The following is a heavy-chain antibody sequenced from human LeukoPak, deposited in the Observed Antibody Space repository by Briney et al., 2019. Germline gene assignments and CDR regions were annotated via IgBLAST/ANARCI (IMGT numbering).Heavy chain of an antibody. CDR1: GFTFSSYG. Sequence: GESLRLSCAASGFTFSSYGMHWVRQAPGKGLEWVAVISYDGSNKYYEDSVKGRFTISRDNSKNTLYLQMNSLRAEDTAVYYCAKEDIVVVVAATALDYWGQGTLVTVSS. J-gene: IGHJ4*02. D-gene: IGHD2-15*01. CDR3: AKEDIVVVVAATALDY. CDR2: ISYDGSNK. V-gene: IGHV3-30*18.